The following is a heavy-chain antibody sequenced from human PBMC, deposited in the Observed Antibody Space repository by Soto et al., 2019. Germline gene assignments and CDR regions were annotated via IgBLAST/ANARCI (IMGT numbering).Heavy chain of an antibody. V-gene: IGHV3-9*01. CDR2: ISWNGDAK. D-gene: IGHD3-10*01. CDR1: VFTFDDYA. CDR3: AKDTGYYYGLGSHFHGMDV. J-gene: IGHJ6*02. Sequence: GWSLRLSCASSVFTFDDYAMHWVRQAPGKGLEWVSGISWNGDAKGYADSVKGRFTISRDNAKNSLYLQMNSLRSEDTALYYCAKDTGYYYGLGSHFHGMDVWGQGTTVTVS.